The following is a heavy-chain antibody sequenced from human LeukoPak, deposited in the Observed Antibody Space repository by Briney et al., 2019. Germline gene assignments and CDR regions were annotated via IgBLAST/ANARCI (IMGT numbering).Heavy chain of an antibody. V-gene: IGHV3-20*04. CDR3: ARDLGDCSSTSCPVGY. CDR2: INWNGGST. Sequence: GGSLRLSWAASGFTFDDYGMSWVRQAPGKGLEWVSGINWNGGSTGYADSVKGRFTISRDNAKNSLYLQMNSLRAEDTALYYCARDLGDCSSTSCPVGYWGQGTLVTVSS. D-gene: IGHD2-2*01. CDR1: GFTFDDYG. J-gene: IGHJ4*02.